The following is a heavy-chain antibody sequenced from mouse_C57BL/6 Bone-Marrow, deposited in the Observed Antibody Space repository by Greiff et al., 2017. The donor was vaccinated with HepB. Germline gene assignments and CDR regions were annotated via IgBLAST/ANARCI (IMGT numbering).Heavy chain of an antibody. CDR1: GYTFTSYG. V-gene: IGHV1-81*01. CDR2: IYPRSGNT. CDR3: ARGDYYAMDY. J-gene: IGHJ4*01. Sequence: VKLMESGAELARPGASVKLSCKASGYTFTSYGISWVKQRTGQGLEWIGEIYPRSGNTYYNEKFKGKATLTADKSSSTAYMELRSLTSEDSAVYFCARGDYYAMDYWGQGTSATVSS.